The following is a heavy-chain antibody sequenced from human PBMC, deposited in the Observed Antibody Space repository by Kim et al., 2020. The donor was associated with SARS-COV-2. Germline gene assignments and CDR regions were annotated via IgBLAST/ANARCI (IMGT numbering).Heavy chain of an antibody. J-gene: IGHJ4*02. CDR2: IYYSGST. Sequence: SETLSLTCTVSGGSISSSSYYWGWIRQPPGKGLEWIGSIYYSGSTYYNPSLKSRVTISVDTSKNQFSLKLSSVTAADTAVYYCARVARNYDYVWGSYRSPPYYFDYWGQGTLVTVSS. CDR1: GGSISSSSYY. CDR3: ARVARNYDYVWGSYRSPPYYFDY. V-gene: IGHV4-39*07. D-gene: IGHD3-16*02.